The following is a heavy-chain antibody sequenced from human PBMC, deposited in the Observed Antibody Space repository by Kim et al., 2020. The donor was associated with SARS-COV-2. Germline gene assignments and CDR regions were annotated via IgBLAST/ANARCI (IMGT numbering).Heavy chain of an antibody. D-gene: IGHD3-22*01. Sequence: TYSHPPLKNQVTISVDTSKNQFPLELNAVTAADTAVYYCARATSGYGFDYWGQGTLVTVSS. CDR3: ARATSGYGFDY. V-gene: IGHV4-31*01. CDR2: T. J-gene: IGHJ4*02.